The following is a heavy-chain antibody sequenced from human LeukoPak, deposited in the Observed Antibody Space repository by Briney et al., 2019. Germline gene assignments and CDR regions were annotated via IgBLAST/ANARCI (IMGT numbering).Heavy chain of an antibody. CDR2: ISGSGGST. V-gene: IGHV3-23*01. CDR1: GFTFSDYY. J-gene: IGHJ3*02. D-gene: IGHD5-18*01. CDR3: XXXXXXYSYGYGGAFDI. Sequence: GGSLRLSCAASGFTFSDYYMSWIRQAPGKGLEWVSAISGSGGSTYYADSVKGRFTISRDNSNNMLYLQRNSLRAEDTAGYYXXXXXXXYSYGYGGAFDIWGQGTMVTVSS.